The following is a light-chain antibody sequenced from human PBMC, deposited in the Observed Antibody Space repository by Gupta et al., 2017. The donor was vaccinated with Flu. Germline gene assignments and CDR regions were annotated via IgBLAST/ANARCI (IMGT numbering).Light chain of an antibody. CDR1: QSVSPS. Sequence: EAVFSQSPATLSLSPGGRAVLACRASQSVSPSISWYQQKRGQAPSLFMYDASRRAAGIPDRFSGSGSGTDFTLTITTLEPEDFAVYYCQRRRDLPTDTFGQGTKLE. CDR3: QRRRDLPTDT. CDR2: DAS. J-gene: IGKJ2*01. V-gene: IGKV3-11*01.